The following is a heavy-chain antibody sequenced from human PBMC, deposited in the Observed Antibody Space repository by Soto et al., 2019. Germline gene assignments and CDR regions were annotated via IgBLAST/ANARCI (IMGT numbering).Heavy chain of an antibody. CDR3: VSRGYRYGYFDY. CDR1: GGSISSFY. Sequence: SETLSLTCTVSGGSISSFYWTWIRQPPGKGLEWVGYVYYSGSTNYNPSLKSRVTISVDTSKNQFSLKLSSVTAADTAVYYCVSRGYRYGYFDYWGQGTLVTVSS. CDR2: VYYSGST. D-gene: IGHD5-18*01. V-gene: IGHV4-59*08. J-gene: IGHJ4*02.